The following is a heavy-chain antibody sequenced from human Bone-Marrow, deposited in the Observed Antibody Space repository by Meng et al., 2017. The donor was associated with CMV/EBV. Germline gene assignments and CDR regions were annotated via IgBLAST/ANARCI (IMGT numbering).Heavy chain of an antibody. Sequence: CAASGFNFKNYGMHWVRQAPGKGLEWVAVVADHGRTKFYADSVKGRFTISRDNSKNTLYLQVNSLRAEDTAVYYCAKGRIVGATPPDYWGQGTLVTVSS. J-gene: IGHJ4*02. CDR3: AKGRIVGATPPDY. CDR2: VADHGRTK. CDR1: GFNFKNYG. V-gene: IGHV3-30*18. D-gene: IGHD1-26*01.